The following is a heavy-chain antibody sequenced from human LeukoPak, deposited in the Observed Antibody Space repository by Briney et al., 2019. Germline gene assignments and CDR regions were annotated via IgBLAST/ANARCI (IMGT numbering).Heavy chain of an antibody. CDR2: ISAYNGNT. CDR3: ARDLYDSSGYPTDY. J-gene: IGHJ4*02. CDR1: GYTFTGYG. Sequence: ASVKVSCKASGYTFTGYGISWVRQAPGQGLEWMGWISAYNGNTNYAQKLQGRVTMTTDTSTSTAYMELRSLRSDDTAVYYCARDLYDSSGYPTDYWGQGTLVTVSS. D-gene: IGHD3-22*01. V-gene: IGHV1-18*01.